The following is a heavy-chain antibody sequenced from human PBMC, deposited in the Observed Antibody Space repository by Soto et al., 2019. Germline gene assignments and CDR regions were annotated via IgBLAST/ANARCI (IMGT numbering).Heavy chain of an antibody. CDR2: IYYSGST. CDR3: ARDRLISGWYWLDS. Sequence: SETLSLTCTVSGGSISSGDYYWSWIRQPPGKGLEWIGYIYYSGSTYYNPSLKSRVTISVDTSKNQFSLKLSSVTAADTAVYYCARDRLISGWYWLDSWGQGTLVTVSS. J-gene: IGHJ5*01. V-gene: IGHV4-30-4*01. D-gene: IGHD6-19*01. CDR1: GGSISSGDYY.